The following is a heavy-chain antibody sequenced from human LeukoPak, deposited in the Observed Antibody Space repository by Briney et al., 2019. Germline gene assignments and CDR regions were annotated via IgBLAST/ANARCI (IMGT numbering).Heavy chain of an antibody. CDR1: GFTFSNYA. J-gene: IGHJ5*02. V-gene: IGHV3-23*01. D-gene: IGHD6-13*01. CDR2: ISGSGGAT. Sequence: GGSLRLSCAASGFTFSNYAMNWVRQAPGKGLEWVSAISGSGGATYYADSVKGRFTISRDNSKNRLYLQMNSLRAEDTAVYYCAKSFGDYSSTWNTRNWFDPWGQGTLVTVSS. CDR3: AKSFGDYSSTWNTRNWFDP.